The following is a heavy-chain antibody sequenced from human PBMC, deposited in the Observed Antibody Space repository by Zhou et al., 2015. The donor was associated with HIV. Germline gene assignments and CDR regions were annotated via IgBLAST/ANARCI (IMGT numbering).Heavy chain of an antibody. CDR2: ITPFNGNT. CDR1: GYTFTYRY. V-gene: IGHV1-45*02. Sequence: QVQLVQSGAEVKKPGSSVKVSCKASGYTFTYRYLHWVRQAPGQALEWMGWITPFNGNTNYAQKFQDRVTITRDRSMSTAYMELSSLRSEDTAMYYCASSEPLPPSAFDIWGQGTMVTVSS. CDR3: ASSEPLPPSAFDI. J-gene: IGHJ3*02.